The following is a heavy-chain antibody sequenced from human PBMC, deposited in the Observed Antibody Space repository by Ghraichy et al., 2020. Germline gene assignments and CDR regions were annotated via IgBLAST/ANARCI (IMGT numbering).Heavy chain of an antibody. Sequence: SETLSLTCAVYGGSFSGYYWSWIRQPPGKGLEWIGEINHSGSTNYNPSLKSRVTISVDTSKNQFSLKLSSVTAADTAVYYCARLDHIVVVTATKQPFVNAGRFDYWGQGTLVTVSS. CDR1: GGSFSGYY. V-gene: IGHV4-34*01. J-gene: IGHJ4*02. D-gene: IGHD2-21*02. CDR3: ARLDHIVVVTATKQPFVNAGRFDY. CDR2: INHSGST.